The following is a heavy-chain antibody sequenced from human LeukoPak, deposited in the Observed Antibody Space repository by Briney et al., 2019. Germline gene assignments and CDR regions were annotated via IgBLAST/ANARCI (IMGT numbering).Heavy chain of an antibody. CDR1: GYTFTGYY. D-gene: IGHD3-22*01. V-gene: IGHV1-2*02. Sequence: ASVKVSCKASGYTFTGYYMHWVRDAPGQGLGWMGWINTNSGGTNYAQKFQGRVTMTRDTSISTAYMELSRLRSDDTAVYYCASYALDYYESGGPNWGQGTLVTVSS. J-gene: IGHJ4*02. CDR3: ASYALDYYESGGPN. CDR2: INTNSGGT.